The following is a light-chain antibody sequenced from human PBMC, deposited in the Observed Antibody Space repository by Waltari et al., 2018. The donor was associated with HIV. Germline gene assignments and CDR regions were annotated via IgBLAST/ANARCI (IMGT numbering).Light chain of an antibody. V-gene: IGLV2-23*02. Sequence: QSALTQPASVSGSPGQSITISCTGTIRDVGNYNLVSWYQQHPGNAPKVVIYAVRQRPSGVSDRFSGSKSGNTASLTISGLQAEDEAHYYCCSYAGSSTLVFGGGTKLTVL. CDR1: IRDVGNYNL. CDR2: AVR. J-gene: IGLJ3*02. CDR3: CSYAGSSTLV.